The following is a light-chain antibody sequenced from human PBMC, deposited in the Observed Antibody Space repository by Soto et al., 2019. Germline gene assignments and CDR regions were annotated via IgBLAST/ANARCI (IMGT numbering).Light chain of an antibody. V-gene: IGLV6-57*04. CDR1: SGSIASNY. Sequence: FMLTQPHSVSESPGKTVTLSCTRSSGSIASNYVQWYQQRPGSAPTTVIYEDNQRPSGVPDRFSGSIDSSSNSASLTISGLKTEDEADYYCQSYDSSYVVFGGGTKLTVL. CDR3: QSYDSSYVV. CDR2: EDN. J-gene: IGLJ2*01.